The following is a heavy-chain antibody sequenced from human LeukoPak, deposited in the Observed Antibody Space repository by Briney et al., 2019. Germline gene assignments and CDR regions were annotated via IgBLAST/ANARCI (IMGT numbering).Heavy chain of an antibody. CDR3: AKDSAICTNGVCYPLNY. CDR2: ISDSGGNT. D-gene: IGHD2-8*01. J-gene: IGHJ4*02. Sequence: GRSLRLSCAASGFTFRSYAMTWVRQAPGKGLEWVSSISDSGGNTYYADSVKGRFTISRDNSKNTLYLQMNSLRAEDTAVYCCAKDSAICTNGVCYPLNYWGQGTLVTVSS. CDR1: GFTFRSYA. V-gene: IGHV3-23*01.